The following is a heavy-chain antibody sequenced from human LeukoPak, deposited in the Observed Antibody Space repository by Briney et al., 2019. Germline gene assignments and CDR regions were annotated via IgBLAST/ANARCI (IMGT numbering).Heavy chain of an antibody. CDR1: GGSFSGYY. D-gene: IGHD6-13*01. CDR2: INHSGST. J-gene: IGHJ4*02. CDR3: ARTSNTLQQLTYYFDY. V-gene: IGHV4-34*01. Sequence: SETLSLTCAVYGGSFSGYYWGWIRQPPGKGLEWIGEINHSGSTNYNPSLKSRVTISVDTSKNQFSLKPSSVTAADTAVYYCARTSNTLQQLTYYFDYWGQGTLVTVSS.